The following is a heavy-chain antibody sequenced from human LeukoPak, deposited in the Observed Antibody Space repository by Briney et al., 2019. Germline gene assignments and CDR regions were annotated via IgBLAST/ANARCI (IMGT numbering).Heavy chain of an antibody. V-gene: IGHV4-59*12. J-gene: IGHJ3*02. CDR2: IYYSGST. Sequence: NPSETLSLTCTVSGGSISSYYWSWIRQPPGKGLEWIGYIYYSGSTNYNPSLKSRVTISVDRSKNQFSLKLSSVTAADTAVYYCARERAPGYCGGDCYSGAFDIWGQGTMVTVSS. CDR3: ARERAPGYCGGDCYSGAFDI. D-gene: IGHD2-21*01. CDR1: GGSISSYY.